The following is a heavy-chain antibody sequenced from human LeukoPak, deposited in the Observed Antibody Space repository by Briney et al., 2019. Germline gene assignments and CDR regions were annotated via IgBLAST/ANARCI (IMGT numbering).Heavy chain of an antibody. V-gene: IGHV4-4*02. J-gene: IGHJ6*02. CDR3: ARDRVHYDSWSGYYGYYYGMDV. CDR1: GGSISSSNW. D-gene: IGHD3-3*01. CDR2: IYHSGST. Sequence: PSGTLSLTCAVSGGSISSSNWWSWVRQPPGKGLEWIGEIYHSGSTNYNPSLKSRVTISVDKSKNQFSLKLSSVTAADTAVYYCARDRVHYDSWSGYYGYYYGMDVWGQGTTVTVSS.